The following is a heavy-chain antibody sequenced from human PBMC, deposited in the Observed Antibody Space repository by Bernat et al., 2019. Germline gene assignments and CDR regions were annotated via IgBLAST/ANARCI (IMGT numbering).Heavy chain of an antibody. V-gene: IGHV3-33*01. Sequence: QVQLVESGGGVVQPGRSLRLSCAASGFTFSSYGMHWVRQAPGKGLEWVAVIWYDGSNKYYADSMKGRFTISRDNSKNTLYLQMNSLRAEDTAVYYCARGHLLILEARAPFDYWGQGTLVTVSS. CDR1: GFTFSSYG. CDR3: ARGHLLILEARAPFDY. J-gene: IGHJ4*02. CDR2: IWYDGSNK. D-gene: IGHD1-1*01.